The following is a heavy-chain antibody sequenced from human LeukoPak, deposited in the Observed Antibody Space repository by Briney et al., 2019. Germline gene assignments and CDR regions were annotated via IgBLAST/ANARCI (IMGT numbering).Heavy chain of an antibody. CDR1: GYTFTGYY. CDR3: ARAGSYQLLYGYFQH. J-gene: IGHJ1*01. Sequence: ASVKVSCKASGYTFTGYYMHWVRQAPGQGLEWMGWINPNSGGTSYAQKFQGRVTMTRDTSISTAYMELSRLRSDDTAVYYCARAGSYQLLYGYFQHWGQGTLVTVSS. D-gene: IGHD2-2*02. CDR2: INPNSGGT. V-gene: IGHV1-2*02.